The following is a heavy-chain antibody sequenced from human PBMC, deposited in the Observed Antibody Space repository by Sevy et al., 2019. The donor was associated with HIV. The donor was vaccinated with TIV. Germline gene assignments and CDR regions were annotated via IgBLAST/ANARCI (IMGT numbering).Heavy chain of an antibody. V-gene: IGHV3-7*01. CDR2: IKQDGSEK. CDR3: ARDRSLYSYYPDFDI. D-gene: IGHD5-18*01. J-gene: IGHJ3*02. Sequence: GGSLRLSCAASGFTFSSYWMSWVRQAPGKGLEWVANIKQDGSEKYYVDSVKGRFTISRDNAKNSLYLQMNSLRAEDTAVYYCARDRSLYSYYPDFDIWGQGTMVTVSS. CDR1: GFTFSSYW.